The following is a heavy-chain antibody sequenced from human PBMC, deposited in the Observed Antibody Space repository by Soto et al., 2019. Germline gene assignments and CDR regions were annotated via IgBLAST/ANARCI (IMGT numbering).Heavy chain of an antibody. CDR2: ISYDGSNK. V-gene: IGHV3-30*18. CDR3: AKGRGFGGAIDY. Sequence: GGSLRLSCAASGFTFSSYGMHWVRQAPGKGLEWVAVISYDGSNKYYADSVKGRFTISRDNSKNTLYLQMNSLRAEDTAVYYCAKGRGFGGAIDYWGQGTLVTVSS. D-gene: IGHD3-16*01. J-gene: IGHJ4*02. CDR1: GFTFSSYG.